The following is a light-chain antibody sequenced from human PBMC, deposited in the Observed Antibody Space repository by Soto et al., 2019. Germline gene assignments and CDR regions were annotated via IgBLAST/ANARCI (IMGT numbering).Light chain of an antibody. CDR2: DVS. V-gene: IGLV2-14*03. Sequence: QSVLTQPASVSGSPGQSIAISCTGSSSDVGGYKYVSWYQQHPGKAPKLMIYDVSNRPSGVSDRFSGSKSGNTASLTISGLQSEDEADYYCSSYTSSNSYVSGPGTKVTDL. J-gene: IGLJ1*01. CDR1: SSDVGGYKY. CDR3: SSYTSSNSYV.